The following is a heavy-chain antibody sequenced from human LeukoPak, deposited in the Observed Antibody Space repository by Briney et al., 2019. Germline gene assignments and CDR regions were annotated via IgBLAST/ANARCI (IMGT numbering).Heavy chain of an antibody. CDR1: GFTFSSYA. J-gene: IGHJ5*02. D-gene: IGHD6-6*01. V-gene: IGHV3-23*01. CDR3: AKAIVEQLVGGDWFDP. Sequence: GGSLRLSYAASGFTFSSYAMSWVRQAPGKGLEWVSAISGSGGSTYYADSVKGRFTISRDNSKNTLYLQMNSLRAEDTAVYYCAKAIVEQLVGGDWFDPWGQGTLVTVSS. CDR2: ISGSGGST.